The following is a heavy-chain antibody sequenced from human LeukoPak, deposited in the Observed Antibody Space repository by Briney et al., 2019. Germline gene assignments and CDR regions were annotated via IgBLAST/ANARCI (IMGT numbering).Heavy chain of an antibody. J-gene: IGHJ4*02. CDR3: ARAPIAARPLDY. CDR2: INHSGST. D-gene: IGHD6-6*01. CDR1: GFTFSSYS. Sequence: GSLRLSCAASGFTFSSYSMNWVRQAPGKGLEWIGEINHSGSTNYNPSLKSRVTISVDTSKNQFSLKLSSVTAADTAVYYCARAPIAARPLDYWGQGTLVTVSS. V-gene: IGHV4-34*01.